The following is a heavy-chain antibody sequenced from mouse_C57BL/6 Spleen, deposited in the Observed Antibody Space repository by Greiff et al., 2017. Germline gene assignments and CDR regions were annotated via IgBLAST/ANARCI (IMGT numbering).Heavy chain of an antibody. CDR3: ARFSSHYAMDY. D-gene: IGHD1-1*01. J-gene: IGHJ4*01. Sequence: QVQLKQSGAELVRPGASVKLSCKASGYTFTDYYINWVKQRPGQGLEWIARIFTGGGNTYYNAKFKGKATLTADKSSSTAYMQLSSLTADDSAVYFCARFSSHYAMDYWGQGTSVTVSS. V-gene: IGHV1-76*01. CDR2: IFTGGGNT. CDR1: GYTFTDYY.